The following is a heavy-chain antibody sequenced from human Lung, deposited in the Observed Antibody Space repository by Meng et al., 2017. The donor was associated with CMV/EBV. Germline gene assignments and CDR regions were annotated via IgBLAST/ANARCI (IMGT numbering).Heavy chain of an antibody. CDR1: GYTFTGHY. J-gene: IGHJ4*02. CDR3: ARDHNWGPDY. CDR2: IYPASGGT. V-gene: IGHV1-2*02. D-gene: IGHD1-1*01. Sequence: ASVXVSCKASGYTFTGHYLHWVRQAPGQGLEWMGWIYPASGGTNYAQNFQGRVTMTSDTSISTAYMELSGLRSDDTALYFCARDHNWGPDYWGQGTRVTFSS.